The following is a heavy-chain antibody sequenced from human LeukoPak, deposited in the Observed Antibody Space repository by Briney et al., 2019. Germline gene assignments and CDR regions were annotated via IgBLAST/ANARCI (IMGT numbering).Heavy chain of an antibody. CDR3: ARDHNYGSDY. D-gene: IGHD5-18*01. J-gene: IGHJ4*02. V-gene: IGHV3-7*03. CDR2: IKEDGSEK. Sequence: GGPLRLSCAASGFTFRSYWMSWVRQAPGKGLEWVANIKEDGSEKYYVDSVKGRFTISRDSAKNSLYLQMNSLRVEDTAVYYCARDHNYGSDYWGQGTLVTVSS. CDR1: GFTFRSYW.